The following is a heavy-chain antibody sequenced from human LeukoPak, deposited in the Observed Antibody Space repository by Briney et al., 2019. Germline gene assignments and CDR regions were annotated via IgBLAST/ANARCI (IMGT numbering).Heavy chain of an antibody. CDR2: INPNSGGT. CDR1: EYTFTDYY. Sequence: ATVKVSCKASEYTFTDYYMHWVRRAPGQGLWWMGWINPNSGGTNYAQKFQGRVTMTRDTSISTAYMELKSLRSDDTAVYYCAREEGAPIAAANIWGLGTKVTVSS. J-gene: IGHJ3*02. V-gene: IGHV1-2*02. CDR3: AREEGAPIAAANI. D-gene: IGHD6-13*01.